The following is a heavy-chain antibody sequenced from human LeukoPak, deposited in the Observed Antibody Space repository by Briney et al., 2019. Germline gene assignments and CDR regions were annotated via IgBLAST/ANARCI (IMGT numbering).Heavy chain of an antibody. CDR3: ARESRLVTGDDASDI. J-gene: IGHJ3*02. V-gene: IGHV3-7*01. CDR1: GFTFSRHY. D-gene: IGHD2-21*02. CDR2: IKQDGSET. Sequence: PGGSLRLSCLASGFTFSRHYMAWVRQAPGKGLEWAANIKQDGSETFYADSVKGRITISRDNAENSLYLQITSLRVEDTAVYYCARESRLVTGDDASDIWGQGTMVTVSS.